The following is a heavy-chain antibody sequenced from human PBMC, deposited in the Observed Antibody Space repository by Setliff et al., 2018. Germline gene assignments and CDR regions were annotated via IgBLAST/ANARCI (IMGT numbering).Heavy chain of an antibody. J-gene: IGHJ4*02. Sequence: AASVKVSCKASGYILNSYGISWVRQAPGQGLEWMGWISSYNDITNYAQRFQGRVTLTTDISTSTAYMELRSLTTDDTAVYYCARVESMVRGKNILRHFDYWGQGIQVTVSS. D-gene: IGHD3-10*01. CDR1: GYILNSYG. CDR2: ISSYNDIT. CDR3: ARVESMVRGKNILRHFDY. V-gene: IGHV1-18*01.